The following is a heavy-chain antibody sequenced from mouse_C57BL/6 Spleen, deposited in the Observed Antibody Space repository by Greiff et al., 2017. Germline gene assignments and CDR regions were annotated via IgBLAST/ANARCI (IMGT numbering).Heavy chain of an antibody. CDR1: GYTFTSYW. V-gene: IGHV1-69*01. CDR2: IDPSDSYT. Sequence: QVQLQQPGAELVMPGASVKLSCKASGYTFTSYWMHWVKQRPGQGLEWIGEIDPSDSYTNYNQKFKGKSTLTVDKSSSTAYMQLSSLTSEDSAVYYCARYTTVVNCDVWGTGTTVTVSS. CDR3: ARYTTVVNCDV. J-gene: IGHJ1*03. D-gene: IGHD1-1*01.